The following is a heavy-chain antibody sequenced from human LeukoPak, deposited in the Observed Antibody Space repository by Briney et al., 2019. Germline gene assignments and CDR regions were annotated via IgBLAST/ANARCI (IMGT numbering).Heavy chain of an antibody. D-gene: IGHD1-26*01. CDR2: IKPDGSQK. CDR1: GFTFSVYA. V-gene: IGHV3-7*01. Sequence: GGSLRLSCATSGFTFSVYAMSWVRQAPGKGLEWVANIKPDGSQKSCVYSVKDRFTISRDNAKNSLYLQMNSLRAEDTAVYYCARDSGSFFVDFWGQGTLVTVSS. J-gene: IGHJ4*02. CDR3: ARDSGSFFVDF.